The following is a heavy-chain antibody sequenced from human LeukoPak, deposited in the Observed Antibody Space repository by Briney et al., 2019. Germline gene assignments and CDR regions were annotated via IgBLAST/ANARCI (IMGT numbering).Heavy chain of an antibody. CDR1: GYTFTSYG. J-gene: IGHJ4*02. D-gene: IGHD3-22*01. Sequence: VASVKVSCKASGYTFTSYGISWVRQAPGQGLEWMGWISAYNGNTNYAQKLQGRVTMTTDTSTSTAYMELRSLRSDDTAVYYCARDLGITMIVGIDYWGQGTLVTVSS. CDR3: ARDLGITMIVGIDY. V-gene: IGHV1-18*01. CDR2: ISAYNGNT.